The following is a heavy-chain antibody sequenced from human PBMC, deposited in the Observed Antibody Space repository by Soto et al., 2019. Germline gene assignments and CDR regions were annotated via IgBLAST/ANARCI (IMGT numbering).Heavy chain of an antibody. CDR2: ISAYNGNT. Sequence: ASVKVSCKASGYTFTSYGISRVRQAPGQGLEWMGWISAYNGNTNYAQKLQGRVTMTTDTSTSTAYMELRSLRSDDTAVYYCARDGEGYSSSWYGVYFDYSGQGTLVTVSS. CDR3: ARDGEGYSSSWYGVYFDY. CDR1: GYTFTSYG. J-gene: IGHJ4*02. V-gene: IGHV1-18*01. D-gene: IGHD6-13*01.